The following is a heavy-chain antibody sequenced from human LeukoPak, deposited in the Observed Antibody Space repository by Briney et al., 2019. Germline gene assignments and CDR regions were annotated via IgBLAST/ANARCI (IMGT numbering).Heavy chain of an antibody. CDR1: GYTFTSYA. D-gene: IGHD3-3*01. CDR2: INAGNGNT. V-gene: IGHV1-3*01. CDR3: ARVFYDFWSGWSNWFDP. J-gene: IGHJ5*02. Sequence: ASVKVSCKASGYTFTSYAMHWVRQAPGQRLEWMGWINAGNGNTKYSQKFQGRVTITRDTSASTAYMELSSLRSGDTAVYYCARVFYDFWSGWSNWFDPWGQGTLVIVSS.